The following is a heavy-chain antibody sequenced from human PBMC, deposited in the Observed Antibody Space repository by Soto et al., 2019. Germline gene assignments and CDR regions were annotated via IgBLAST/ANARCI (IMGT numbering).Heavy chain of an antibody. J-gene: IGHJ4*02. Sequence: LRLSCAASGFTFSSYAMSWVRQAPGKGLEWVSAISGSGGSTYYADSVKGRFTISRDNSKNTLYLQMNSLRAEDTAVYYCAKDWGATYYDFWSGYESTGYYFDYWGQGTLVTVSS. V-gene: IGHV3-23*01. D-gene: IGHD3-3*01. CDR2: ISGSGGST. CDR1: GFTFSSYA. CDR3: AKDWGATYYDFWSGYESTGYYFDY.